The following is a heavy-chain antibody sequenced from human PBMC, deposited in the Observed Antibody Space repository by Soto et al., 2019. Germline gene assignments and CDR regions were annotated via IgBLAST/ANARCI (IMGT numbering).Heavy chain of an antibody. CDR3: PGAIRGARGGKTFHP. V-gene: IGHV4-34*01. CDR1: GGSFSGYY. D-gene: IGHD3-10*01. Sequence: QVQLQQWGAGLLKPSETLSLTCAVYGGSFSGYYWSWIRQPPGKGLEWIGEINHSGSTNYNPSLKSRVTIQVAPSRTRSSLKLGPVPAAARAVNSWPGAIRGARGGKTFHPWGQAPLLTASS. J-gene: IGHJ5*02. CDR2: INHSGST.